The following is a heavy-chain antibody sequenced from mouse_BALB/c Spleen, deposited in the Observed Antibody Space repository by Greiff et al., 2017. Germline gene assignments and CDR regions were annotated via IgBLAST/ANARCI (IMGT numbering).Heavy chain of an antibody. CDR2: IAPGSGST. CDR1: GYTFTSYW. CDR3: ARSGLLLYYYAMDY. J-gene: IGHJ4*01. Sequence: DLVKPGASVKLSCKASGYTFTSYWINWIKQRPGQGLEWIGRIAPGSGSTYYNEMFKGKATLTVDTSSSTAYIQLSSLSSEDSAVYVCARSGLLLYYYAMDYWGQGTSVTVSS. V-gene: IGHV1S41*01. D-gene: IGHD1-1*01.